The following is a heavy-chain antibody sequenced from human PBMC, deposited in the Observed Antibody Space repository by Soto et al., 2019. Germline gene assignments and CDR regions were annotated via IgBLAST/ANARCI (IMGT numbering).Heavy chain of an antibody. J-gene: IGHJ6*02. CDR3: ASLSADYLTNCVYV. Sequence: GESLKISCKGSGYTFTTYWIGWVRQMPGKGLEWMGIIYPHDSDTRYSPSFQGKVTVSADRSITTAYLQWSSLKASDTAMYYCASLSADYLTNCVYVWGQGTTVTISS. D-gene: IGHD1-1*01. V-gene: IGHV5-51*01. CDR1: GYTFTTYW. CDR2: IYPHDSDT.